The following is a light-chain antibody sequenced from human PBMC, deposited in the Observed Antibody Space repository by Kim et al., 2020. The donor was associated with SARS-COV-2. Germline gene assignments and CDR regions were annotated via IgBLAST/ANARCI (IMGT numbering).Light chain of an antibody. CDR3: QVWDSSSDNPV. V-gene: IGLV3-21*04. CDR2: YDT. J-gene: IGLJ3*02. Sequence: SYELTQPPSVSVPPGKTARITCGGNNIGSKSVHWYQQKPGQAPVLVIYYDTDRPSGIPERFSGSNSGNTATLTISRVEAWDEADYYCQVWDSSSDNPVFGGGTQLTVL. CDR1: NIGSKS.